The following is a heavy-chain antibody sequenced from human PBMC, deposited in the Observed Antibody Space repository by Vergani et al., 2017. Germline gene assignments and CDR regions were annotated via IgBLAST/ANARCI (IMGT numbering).Heavy chain of an antibody. V-gene: IGHV1-46*01. CDR3: ARDGSGAAAEN. Sequence: QVQLVQSGAEVKKPGASVKVSCKASGYPFTSYYMHWVRQAPGQGLEWMGIINPSGGSTSYAQKFQGRVTMTRDTSTSTVYMELSSLRSEDTAVYYCARDGSGAAAENWGQGTLVTVSS. CDR2: INPSGGST. J-gene: IGHJ4*02. CDR1: GYPFTSYY. D-gene: IGHD6-13*01.